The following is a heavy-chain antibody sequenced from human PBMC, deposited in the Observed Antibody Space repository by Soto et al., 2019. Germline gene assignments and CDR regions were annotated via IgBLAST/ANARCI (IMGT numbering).Heavy chain of an antibody. CDR1: EVTFISYG. D-gene: IGHD2-15*01. CDR3: ARDPGAASFDF. J-gene: IGHJ4*02. Sequence: GGSLRLSCAASEVTFISYGMHWVRQAPGKGLEWVAVIWYDGSKKYYADSVKGRFTISRDNSKNTLYLQMNSLRSDDTAVYFCARDPGAASFDFWAQGTLVTVSS. CDR2: IWYDGSKK. V-gene: IGHV3-33*01.